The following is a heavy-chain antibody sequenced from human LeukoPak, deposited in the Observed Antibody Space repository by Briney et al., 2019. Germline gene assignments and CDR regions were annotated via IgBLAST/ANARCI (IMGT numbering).Heavy chain of an antibody. D-gene: IGHD3-3*01. V-gene: IGHV4-59*01. CDR2: IYYSGST. CDR3: ARAARSTYDFWSGYHDAFDI. J-gene: IGHJ3*02. CDR1: GGSISSYY. Sequence: SETLSLTCTVSGGSISSYYWSWIRQPPGKGLEWIGYIYYSGSTNYNPSLKSRVTISVDTSKNQFSLKLSSVTAADTAVYYCARAARSTYDFWSGYHDAFDIWGQGTMVTVSS.